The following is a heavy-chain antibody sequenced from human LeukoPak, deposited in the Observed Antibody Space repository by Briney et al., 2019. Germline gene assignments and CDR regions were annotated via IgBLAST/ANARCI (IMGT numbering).Heavy chain of an antibody. D-gene: IGHD3-22*01. Sequence: APVTVSCTASGGTFSSYAISWVRQAPGQGLEWMGGIIPIFGTANYAQKFQGRVTITADESTSTAYMELSSLRSEDTAVYYCARAARITMIEVLDYWGQGTLVTVSS. J-gene: IGHJ4*02. CDR1: GGTFSSYA. CDR3: ARAARITMIEVLDY. V-gene: IGHV1-69*01. CDR2: IIPIFGTA.